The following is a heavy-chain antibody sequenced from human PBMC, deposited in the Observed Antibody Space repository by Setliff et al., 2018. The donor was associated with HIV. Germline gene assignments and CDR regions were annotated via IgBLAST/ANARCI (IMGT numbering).Heavy chain of an antibody. CDR1: RGTFTTYA. J-gene: IGHJ6*03. CDR2: IFPFFDSA. D-gene: IGHD4-17*01. V-gene: IGHV1-69*13. Sequence: GASVKVSCKTSRGTFTTYAFSWVRQAPGQGLEWMGGIFPFFDSANYAQKFQGRVTITADVSTSTIYMELSSLTSEDTAVYYCARGADGDYRYYMDVWG. CDR3: ARGADGDYRYYMDV.